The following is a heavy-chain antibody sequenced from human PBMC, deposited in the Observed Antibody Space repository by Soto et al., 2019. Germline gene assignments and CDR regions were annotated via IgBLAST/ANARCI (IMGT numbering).Heavy chain of an antibody. CDR1: GFRFSDYS. J-gene: IGHJ4*02. CDR2: ISTGRTTK. CDR3: ARHGFGDAFDF. V-gene: IGHV3-48*04. D-gene: IGHD2-21*01. Sequence: DVQLVESGGGLVQPGESLRLSCTGSGFRFSDYSFNWVRQAPGKGLERISYISTGRTTKFYADSVKGRFTISRDNAGKSIYLQMDSLRGGDTATYYCARHGFGDAFDFWGRGTLVIVAS.